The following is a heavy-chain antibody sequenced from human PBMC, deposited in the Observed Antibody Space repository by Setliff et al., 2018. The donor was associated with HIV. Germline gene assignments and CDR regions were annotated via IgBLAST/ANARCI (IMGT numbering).Heavy chain of an antibody. CDR1: GFTFSTYG. V-gene: IGHV3-30*02. Sequence: GGSLRLSCAASGFTFSTYGMQWVRQAPGKGLEWVAFIRYDGSNQYYADSVKGRFTISRDNSKSTLYLQMNSLRAEDTAVYYCAKDRGGGSYFDYWGQGTLVTVSS. D-gene: IGHD1-26*01. CDR3: AKDRGGGSYFDY. J-gene: IGHJ4*02. CDR2: IRYDGSNQ.